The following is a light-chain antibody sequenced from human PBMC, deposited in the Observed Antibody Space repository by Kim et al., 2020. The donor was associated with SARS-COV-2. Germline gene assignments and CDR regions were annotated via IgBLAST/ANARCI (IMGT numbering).Light chain of an antibody. V-gene: IGLV3-1*01. J-gene: IGLJ3*02. Sequence: LSPGQTASITCSGDDLGDKYTCWYQQKPGQSPLLVIYQDDRRPSGIPVRFSGSNSGNTATLTISGTQAMDEADYYCQTWDGITAVFGGGTQLTVL. CDR1: DLGDKY. CDR3: QTWDGITAV. CDR2: QDD.